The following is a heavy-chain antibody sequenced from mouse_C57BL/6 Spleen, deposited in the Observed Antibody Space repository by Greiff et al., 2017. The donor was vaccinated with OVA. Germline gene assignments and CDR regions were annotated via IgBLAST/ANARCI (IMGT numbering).Heavy chain of an antibody. V-gene: IGHV5-4*01. Sequence: EVKLVESGGGLVKPGGSLKLSCAASGFTFSSYAMSWVRQTPEKRLEWVATISDGGSYTYYPDNVKGRFTISRDNAKNNLYLQMSHLKSEDTAMYYCARDTDGYYGFAYWGQGTLVTVSA. CDR3: ARDTDGYYGFAY. CDR1: GFTFSSYA. CDR2: ISDGGSYT. D-gene: IGHD2-3*01. J-gene: IGHJ3*01.